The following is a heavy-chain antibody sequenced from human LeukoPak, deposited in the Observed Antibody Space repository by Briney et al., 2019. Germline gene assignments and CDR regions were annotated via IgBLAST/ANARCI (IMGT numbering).Heavy chain of an antibody. CDR2: ISGSGGST. CDR1: GFTFSSYA. V-gene: IGHV3-23*01. J-gene: IGHJ4*02. D-gene: IGHD6-19*01. CDR3: AKWGSGWSLFDY. Sequence: GGSLRLSCAASGFTFSSYAMNWVRQAPGKGLEWVSAISGSGGSTYYADSVKGRFTISRDNSKNTLYLQMNSLRAEDTAVYYCAKWGSGWSLFDYWGQGTLVTVSS.